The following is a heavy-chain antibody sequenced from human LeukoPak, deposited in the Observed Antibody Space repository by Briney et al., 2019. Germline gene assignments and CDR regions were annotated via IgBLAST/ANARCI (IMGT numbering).Heavy chain of an antibody. V-gene: IGHV3-33*01. CDR2: IWSDGSNK. CDR3: ARASGPFDY. J-gene: IGHJ4*02. CDR1: EFTFSSYG. Sequence: GGSLRLSCAASEFTFSSYGMHWVRQAPGKGLEWVAVIWSDGSNKYYADSVKGRFTISRDNSRKTLYLQMNSLRAEDTAVYYCARASGPFDYWGQGTLVTVSS. D-gene: IGHD1-14*01.